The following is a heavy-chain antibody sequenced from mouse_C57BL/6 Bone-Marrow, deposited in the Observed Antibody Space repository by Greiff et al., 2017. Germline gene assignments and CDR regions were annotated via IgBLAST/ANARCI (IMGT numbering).Heavy chain of an antibody. CDR2: IYPRSGNT. V-gene: IGHV1-81*01. D-gene: IGHD1-1*01. CDR3: ARWDYYGSSYGRYFDV. J-gene: IGHJ1*03. CDR1: GYTFTSYG. Sequence: QVQLQQSGAELARPGASVKLSCKASGYTFTSYGISWVKQRTGQGLEWIGEIYPRSGNTYYNEQFKGKATLTADKSSSTAYMELRSLTSEDSAVYFCARWDYYGSSYGRYFDVWGTGTTVTVSS.